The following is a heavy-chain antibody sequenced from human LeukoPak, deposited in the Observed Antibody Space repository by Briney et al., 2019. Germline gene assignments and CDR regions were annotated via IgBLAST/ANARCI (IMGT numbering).Heavy chain of an antibody. CDR1: GFTFDDYG. Sequence: GGSLRLSCAASGFTFDDYGMSWVRQAPGKGLEWVSGISWNGAGTDYADSVKGRFTISRDNAKNSLYLQMNSLRAEDTALYYCARGAYYGMDLWGQGTTVTVSS. CDR3: ARGAYYGMDL. CDR2: ISWNGAGT. J-gene: IGHJ6*02. V-gene: IGHV3-20*04.